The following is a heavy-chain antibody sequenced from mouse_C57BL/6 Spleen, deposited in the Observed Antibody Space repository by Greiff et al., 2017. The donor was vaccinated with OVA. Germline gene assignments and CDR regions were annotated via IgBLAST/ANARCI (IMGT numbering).Heavy chain of an antibody. V-gene: IGHV3-6*01. J-gene: IGHJ3*01. CDR1: GYSITSGYY. CDR3: ARPDSSGYWFAY. Sequence: VQLKESGPGLVKPSQSLSLTCSVTGYSITSGYYWNWIRQFPGNKLEWMGYISYDGSNNYNPSLKNRISITRDTSKNQFFLKLNSVTTEDTATYYCARPDSSGYWFAYWGQGTLVTVSA. D-gene: IGHD3-2*02. CDR2: ISYDGSN.